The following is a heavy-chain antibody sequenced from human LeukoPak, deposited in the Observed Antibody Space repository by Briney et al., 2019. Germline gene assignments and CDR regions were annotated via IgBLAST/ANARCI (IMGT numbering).Heavy chain of an antibody. CDR1: GFTFSSYG. D-gene: IGHD3-10*01. CDR3: GRGSVGFGELNY. V-gene: IGHV3-30*03. CDR2: ISYDGSNK. J-gene: IGHJ4*02. Sequence: PGRSLRLSCAASGFTFSSYGMHWVRQAPGKGLEWVAVISYDGSNKYYADSVKGRFTISRDNSKNTLYLQMNSLRIEDTAVYYCGRGSVGFGELNYWGQGTLVTVSS.